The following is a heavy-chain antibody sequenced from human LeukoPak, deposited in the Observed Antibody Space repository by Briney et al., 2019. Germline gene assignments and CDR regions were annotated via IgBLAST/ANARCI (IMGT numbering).Heavy chain of an antibody. J-gene: IGHJ4*02. D-gene: IGHD3-10*01. CDR3: AREMGDREFYFDY. V-gene: IGHV1-69*04. CDR1: GGTFSNFA. CDR2: IIPIVDVT. Sequence: SVKVSCKASGGTFSNFAFSWVRQAPGQGLQWVGRIIPIVDVTSYAQNFKGRVTITADESTITAYMELSSLRSEDTAVYYCAREMGDREFYFDYWGQGTLVTVSS.